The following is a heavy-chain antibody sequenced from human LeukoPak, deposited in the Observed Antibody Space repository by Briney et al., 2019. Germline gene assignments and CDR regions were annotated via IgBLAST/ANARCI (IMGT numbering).Heavy chain of an antibody. D-gene: IGHD3-9*01. V-gene: IGHV4-61*01. CDR3: ARVSPNGRYFDWLSRNWFDP. Sequence: PSETLSLTCTVSGGSISSSSYYWSWIRQPPGKGLEWIGYIYYSGSTNYNPSLKSRVTISVDTSKNQFSLKLSSVTAADTAVYYCARVSPNGRYFDWLSRNWFDPWGQGTLVTVSS. CDR1: GGSISSSSYY. J-gene: IGHJ5*02. CDR2: IYYSGST.